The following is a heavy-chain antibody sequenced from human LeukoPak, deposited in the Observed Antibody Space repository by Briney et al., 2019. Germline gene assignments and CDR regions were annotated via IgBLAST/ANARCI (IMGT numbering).Heavy chain of an antibody. CDR2: ISSSSSYI. CDR3: AGEMVRGVNLDY. CDR1: GFTFSSYS. Sequence: GGSLRLSCAASGFTFSSYSMNWVRQAPGKELEWVSSISSSSSYIYYADSVKGRFTISRDNAKNSLYLQMNSLRAEDAAVYYCAGEMVRGVNLDYWGQGTLVTVSS. J-gene: IGHJ4*02. V-gene: IGHV3-21*01. D-gene: IGHD3-10*01.